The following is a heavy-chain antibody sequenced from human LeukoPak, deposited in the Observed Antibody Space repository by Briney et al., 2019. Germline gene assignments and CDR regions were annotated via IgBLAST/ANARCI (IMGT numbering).Heavy chain of an antibody. CDR3: ARVHDTMIVADDAFDI. CDR2: INPNSGGT. CDR1: GYTFTSYH. J-gene: IGHJ3*02. D-gene: IGHD3-22*01. Sequence: GASVKVSCKASGYTFTSYHLHWVRQAPGQGLEWMGWINPNSGGTNYAQKFQGRVTMTRDTSISTAYMELSRLRSDDTAVYYCARVHDTMIVADDAFDIWGQGTMVTVSS. V-gene: IGHV1-2*02.